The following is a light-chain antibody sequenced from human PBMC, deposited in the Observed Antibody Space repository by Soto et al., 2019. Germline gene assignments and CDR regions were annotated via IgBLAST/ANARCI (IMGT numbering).Light chain of an antibody. CDR3: QQYNNWPPWT. J-gene: IGKJ1*01. CDR2: GAS. V-gene: IGKV3-15*01. Sequence: EIVMTQSPATRSVSPGERATLSCRASQSVAGNLAWYQHKPGQAPRLLIYGASTRATGIPARFSGSGSGTEFTLTISSLQSEDFAVYYCQQYNNWPPWTFGQGTKVEIK. CDR1: QSVAGN.